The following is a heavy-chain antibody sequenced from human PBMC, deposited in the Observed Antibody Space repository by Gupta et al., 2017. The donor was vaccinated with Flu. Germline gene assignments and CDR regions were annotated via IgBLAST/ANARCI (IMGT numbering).Heavy chain of an antibody. CDR1: GSSSSSSHW. Sequence: QVQLQESGPGRVKPSDTLSLTCGVSGSSSSSSHWWGWIRQPPGKGLEWIGYNYHTGSTYYNPSLRTRVTMAVDTIKNHFSLELSSVTAVDTAVYYCERWTGTASGYNWYFVPGGRGTLVTVYS. CDR2: NYHTGST. V-gene: IGHV4-28*01. D-gene: IGHD1-1*01. CDR3: ERWTGTASGYNWYFVP. J-gene: IGHJ2*01.